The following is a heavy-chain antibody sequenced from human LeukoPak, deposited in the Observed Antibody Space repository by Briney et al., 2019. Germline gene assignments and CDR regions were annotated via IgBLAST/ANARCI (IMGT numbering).Heavy chain of an antibody. J-gene: IGHJ4*02. D-gene: IGHD3-10*01. CDR2: IYYSGST. CDR3: ARGPLILLWSFDY. CDR1: GGSISSSSYY. Sequence: SETLSLTCTVSGGSISSSSYYWGWIRQPPGKGLEWIGNIYYSGSTYYNPSLKSRVTISVDTSKNQFSLKLNSMTAADTAVYYCARGPLILLWSFDYWGQGTLVTVSS. V-gene: IGHV4-39*07.